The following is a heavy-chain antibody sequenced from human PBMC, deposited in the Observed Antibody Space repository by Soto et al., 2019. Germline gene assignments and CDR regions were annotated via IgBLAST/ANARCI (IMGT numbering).Heavy chain of an antibody. V-gene: IGHV1-18*01. CDR2: ISAYNGNT. CDR1: GYTFTSYG. D-gene: IGHD3-3*01. Sequence: QVQLVQSGAEVKKPGASVKVSCKASGYTFTSYGISWVRQAPGQGLEWMGWISAYNGNTNYAQKLQGRVTMTTDTSTSTAYMELRSLRSDDTAVYYCARDGNGITIFGVGPHWFDPWGQGTLVTVSS. J-gene: IGHJ5*02. CDR3: ARDGNGITIFGVGPHWFDP.